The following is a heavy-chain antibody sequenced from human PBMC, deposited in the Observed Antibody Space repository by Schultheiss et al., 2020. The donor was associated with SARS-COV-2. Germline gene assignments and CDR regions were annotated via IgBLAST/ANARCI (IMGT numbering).Heavy chain of an antibody. V-gene: IGHV4-38-2*01. CDR2: IYHSGST. D-gene: IGHD3-10*01. Sequence: SETLSLTCAVSGYSISSGYYWGWIRQPPGKGLEWIGGIYHSGSTNYNPSLKSRVTISVDTSKNQFSLKLSSVTAADTAVYYCTRHYNWHPDYYMDVWGKGTTVTVSS. CDR1: GYSISSGYY. CDR3: TRHYNWHPDYYMDV. J-gene: IGHJ6*03.